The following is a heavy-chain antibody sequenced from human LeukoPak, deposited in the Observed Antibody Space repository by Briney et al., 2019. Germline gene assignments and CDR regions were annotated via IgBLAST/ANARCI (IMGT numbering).Heavy chain of an antibody. CDR3: ARIGYSSSSTDY. V-gene: IGHV3-7*01. CDR2: INQDGSVN. J-gene: IGHJ4*02. Sequence: GGSLRLSCAASGFTFSNYWMSWVRQAPGKGLEWVANINQDGSVNYYVDSVKGRFTISRDNAKNSVYLQMNSLRVEDTAVYYFARIGYSSSSTDYWGQGTLATVSS. D-gene: IGHD6-6*01. CDR1: GFTFSNYW.